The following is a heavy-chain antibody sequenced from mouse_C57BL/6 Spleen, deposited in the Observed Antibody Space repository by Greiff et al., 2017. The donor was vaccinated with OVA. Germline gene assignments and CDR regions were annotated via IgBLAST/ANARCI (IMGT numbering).Heavy chain of an antibody. CDR2: ILPGSGST. Sequence: VQLQQSGAELMKPGASVKLSCKATGYTFTGYWIEWVKQRPGHGLEWIGEILPGSGSTNYNEKFKGKATFTADTSSNTAYMQLSSLTTEDSAIYYCARSRGTTVVAPSRWYFDVWGTGTTVTVSS. V-gene: IGHV1-9*01. J-gene: IGHJ1*03. CDR1: GYTFTGYW. D-gene: IGHD1-1*01. CDR3: ARSRGTTVVAPSRWYFDV.